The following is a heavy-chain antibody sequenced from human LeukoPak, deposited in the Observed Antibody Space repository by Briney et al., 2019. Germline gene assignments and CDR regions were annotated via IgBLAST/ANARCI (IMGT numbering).Heavy chain of an antibody. D-gene: IGHD1-26*01. Sequence: PGGSLRLSCASSGFTFNNYTMTWVRQAPGKGLEWVSSITASGGSTYCADSVKGRFTISRDNSKNTLYLQMNSLRAEDTAVYYCARGDGGAAGYDYWGQGTLVTVSS. CDR3: ARGDGGAAGYDY. J-gene: IGHJ4*02. CDR2: ITASGGST. V-gene: IGHV3-23*01. CDR1: GFTFNNYT.